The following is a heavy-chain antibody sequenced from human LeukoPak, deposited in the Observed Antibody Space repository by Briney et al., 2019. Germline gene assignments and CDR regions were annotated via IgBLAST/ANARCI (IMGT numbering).Heavy chain of an antibody. D-gene: IGHD1-1*01. CDR2: INSDGSST. V-gene: IGHV3-74*01. CDR3: ARDRPSVAGTGSDAFDI. J-gene: IGHJ3*02. Sequence: GFLRLFCAASGFNFSSFWMHWVRQTPGKGLVWVSRINSDGSSTSYADSVKGRFTISRDNAKNTLYLQMNSLRAEDTAVYYCARDRPSVAGTGSDAFDIWGQGTMVTVSS. CDR1: GFNFSSFW.